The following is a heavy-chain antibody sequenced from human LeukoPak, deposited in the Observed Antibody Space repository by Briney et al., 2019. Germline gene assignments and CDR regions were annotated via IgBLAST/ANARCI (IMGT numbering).Heavy chain of an antibody. CDR1: GFTFSSYW. D-gene: IGHD3-10*01. CDR3: AREDGSGYYGMDV. J-gene: IGHJ6*02. V-gene: IGHV3-7*01. Sequence: GGSLRLSCAASGFTFSSYWMSWVRQAPGKGLEWVANIKQDGSEKYYVDSVKGRFTISRDNAKNSLYLQMNSLRAEDTAVYYCAREDGSGYYGMDVWGQGTTVTVSS. CDR2: IKQDGSEK.